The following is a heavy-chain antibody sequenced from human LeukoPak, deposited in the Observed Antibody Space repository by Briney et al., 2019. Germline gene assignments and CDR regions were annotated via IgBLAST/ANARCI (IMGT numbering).Heavy chain of an antibody. CDR1: GGTFSSYA. CDR3: ARDPVHRITMNSFRPQ. J-gene: IGHJ4*02. D-gene: IGHD3-22*01. CDR2: IIPIFGTA. Sequence: SVKVSCKASGGTFSSYAISWVRQAPGQGLEWMGRIIPIFGTANYAQKFQGRVTITTDESTSTAYMELSSLRSEDTAVYYCARDPVHRITMNSFRPQWGQGTLVTVSS. V-gene: IGHV1-69*05.